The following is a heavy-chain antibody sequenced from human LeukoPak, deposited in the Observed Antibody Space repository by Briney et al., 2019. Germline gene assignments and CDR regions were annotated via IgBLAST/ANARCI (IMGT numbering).Heavy chain of an antibody. CDR2: ISAYNGAT. CDR3: ARDIGASAWDRLGYY. Sequence: ASVKVSCKASGYTFTSYGISWVRQAPGQGLEWMGWISAYNGATEYAQNLQGRVTMSTDTSTSTAYMELRSLISDDTAVYYCARDIGASAWDRLGYYWGQGTLVTVSS. CDR1: GYTFTSYG. J-gene: IGHJ4*02. V-gene: IGHV1-18*01. D-gene: IGHD6-19*01.